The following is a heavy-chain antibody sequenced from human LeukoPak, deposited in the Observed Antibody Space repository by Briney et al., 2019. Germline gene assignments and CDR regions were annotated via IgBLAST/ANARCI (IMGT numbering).Heavy chain of an antibody. Sequence: GGSLRLSCAASEFTFSSYNMNWVRQAPGKGLEWVSCISGSSSYIYYADSVKGRFTISRDNAKNSLYLQMNSLRAEDTAVYYCARDGGAAAGFYWGQGTLVTVSS. CDR1: EFTFSSYN. CDR2: ISGSSSYI. CDR3: ARDGGAAAGFY. J-gene: IGHJ4*02. V-gene: IGHV3-21*01. D-gene: IGHD6-13*01.